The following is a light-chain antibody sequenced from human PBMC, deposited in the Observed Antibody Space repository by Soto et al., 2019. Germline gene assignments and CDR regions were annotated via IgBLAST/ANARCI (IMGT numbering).Light chain of an antibody. CDR3: ASWDDSLSGWV. V-gene: IGLV1-47*02. Sequence: QAVVTQPPSASGTPGQRVTISCSGSNSNIANNFVYWYQHLPGTTPKLLIFSHNQRPSGVPDRFSGSKSGTSASLAISGLRPEDEADYYCASWDDSLSGWVFGGGTKVTVL. CDR1: NSNIANNF. J-gene: IGLJ3*02. CDR2: SHN.